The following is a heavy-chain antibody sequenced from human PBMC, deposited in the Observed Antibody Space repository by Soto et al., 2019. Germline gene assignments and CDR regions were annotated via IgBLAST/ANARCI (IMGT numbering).Heavy chain of an antibody. CDR1: GFTFNNFA. J-gene: IGHJ4*02. CDR3: AKSSGGIYSVFDS. V-gene: IGHV3-23*01. Sequence: EVQLLESGGGLVQPGGSLRLSCAASGFTFNNFALSWVRQAPGKGLQWISAISGTGRSTYYADSVKGRFTISRDNSKNTLYLQMNSLRAEDTAVYYCAKSSGGIYSVFDSWGQGTLVPVSS. CDR2: ISGTGRST. D-gene: IGHD1-26*01.